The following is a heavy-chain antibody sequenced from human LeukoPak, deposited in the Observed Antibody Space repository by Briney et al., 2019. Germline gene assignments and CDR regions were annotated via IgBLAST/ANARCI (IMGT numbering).Heavy chain of an antibody. Sequence: GGSLRLSCAASGFTFSSYWMSWVRQAPGKGLEWVANIKQDGSEKYYVDSVKGRFTIYRDNAKNSLYLQMNSLRAEDTAVYYCARDKVVGPSNFDYWGQGTLLTVSS. CDR3: ARDKVVGPSNFDY. CDR2: IKQDGSEK. D-gene: IGHD1-26*01. V-gene: IGHV3-7*01. J-gene: IGHJ4*02. CDR1: GFTFSSYW.